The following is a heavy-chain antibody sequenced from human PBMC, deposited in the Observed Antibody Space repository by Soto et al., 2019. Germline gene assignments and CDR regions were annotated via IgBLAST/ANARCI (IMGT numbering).Heavy chain of an antibody. D-gene: IGHD3-16*01. Sequence: QVQLEQSGAEMKKPGSSVKVSCKASGGTFRNSAISWVRQAPGQGLEWMGGIMPIFRTPDYAQNFQGRVTITADEATSTAYMELSGLRSADTAVYYCASDKDRLQLGGNYSYIMDVWGQGTTVTVSS. V-gene: IGHV1-69*12. J-gene: IGHJ6*02. CDR1: GGTFRNSA. CDR3: ASDKDRLQLGGNYSYIMDV. CDR2: IMPIFRTP.